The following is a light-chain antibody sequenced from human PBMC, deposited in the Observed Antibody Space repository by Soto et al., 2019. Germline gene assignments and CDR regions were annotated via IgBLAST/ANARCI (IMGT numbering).Light chain of an antibody. CDR1: QSISSN. CDR2: GAF. CDR3: QQYGSSPPIT. J-gene: IGKJ5*01. V-gene: IGKV3-20*01. Sequence: EVVMTQSPATLSVSPGERATLSCRASQSISSNFAWYQQKPGQAPRLLIYGAFTRATGIPARFSGSGSGTDFTLTISRLEPEDFAVYYCQQYGSSPPITFGQGTRLEIK.